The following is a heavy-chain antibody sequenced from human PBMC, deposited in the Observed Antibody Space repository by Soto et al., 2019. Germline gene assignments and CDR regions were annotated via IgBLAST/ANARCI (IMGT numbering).Heavy chain of an antibody. CDR2: ISYDGEKE. V-gene: IGHV3-30*18. D-gene: IGHD4-4*01. Sequence: QEQLVESGGGVVQPGSSLRLSCAASGFAFRSYGMNWVRQAPGKGLEWVALISYDGEKEYYADSVKGRFTISRDNSENTLFLQMSRLTTDDSGVYFCSKAGFTVSAEGFDPWGQGTRVTVSS. J-gene: IGHJ5*02. CDR3: SKAGFTVSAEGFDP. CDR1: GFAFRSYG.